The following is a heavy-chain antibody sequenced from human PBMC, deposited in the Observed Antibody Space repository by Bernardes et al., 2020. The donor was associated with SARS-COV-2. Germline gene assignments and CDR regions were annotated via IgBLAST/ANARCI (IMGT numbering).Heavy chain of an antibody. CDR2: INPNGGGT. V-gene: IGHV1-2*02. Sequence: ASVKVSCKTSGYRFSDYLIHWVRQAPGQGLEWMGWINPNGGGTHFAQKFQDRVTVTRDTSITTAYMELNGLRSDDTAVYYCARDEDGYRDYYFDYWGQGTLVTVSS. J-gene: IGHJ4*02. CDR3: ARDEDGYRDYYFDY. D-gene: IGHD6-13*01. CDR1: GYRFSDYL.